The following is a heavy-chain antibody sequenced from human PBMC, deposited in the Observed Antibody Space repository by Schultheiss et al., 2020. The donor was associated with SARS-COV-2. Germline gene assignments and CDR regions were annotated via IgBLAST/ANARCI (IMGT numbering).Heavy chain of an antibody. D-gene: IGHD3-10*01. J-gene: IGHJ4*02. V-gene: IGHV6-1*01. CDR2: TYYRSKWYN. CDR3: ASVAGFGQRVFDY. Sequence: SQTLSLTCAISGDSVSSNTATWNWIRQSPSRGLEWLGRTYYRSKWYNDYATSVKSRISINPDTSKNQFSLKLSSVTAADTAVYYCASVAGFGQRVFDYWGQGTLVTVSS. CDR1: GDSVSSNTAT.